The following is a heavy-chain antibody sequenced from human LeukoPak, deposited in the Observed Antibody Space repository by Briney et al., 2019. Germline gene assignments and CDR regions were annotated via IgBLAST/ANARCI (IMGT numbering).Heavy chain of an antibody. CDR3: ARSYGGNYQDFFDY. V-gene: IGHV3-21*01. J-gene: IGHJ4*02. CDR2: IPSSSTYT. D-gene: IGHD4/OR15-4a*01. Sequence: GGSLRLSCAASGFTFSSYSMNWARQAPGKGLEWVSFIPSSSTYTHYADSAKGRFTISRDNAKNSLYLQMNSLRAEDTAIYYCARSYGGNYQDFFDYWGQGTLVTVSS. CDR1: GFTFSSYS.